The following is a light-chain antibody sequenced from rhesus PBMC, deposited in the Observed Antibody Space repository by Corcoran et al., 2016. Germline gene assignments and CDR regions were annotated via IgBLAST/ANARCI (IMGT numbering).Light chain of an antibody. CDR2: YSS. Sequence: DIQMTQSPSSLSASVGDTVTITCRASQGISNYLAWYQQKPGKGPKPLIYYSSNLESGVPSRFSGSGSGTDCPLTISRLQPEDIATYYWQQHDNSPWTFGQGTKVEIK. CDR1: QGISNY. V-gene: IGKV1S14*01. J-gene: IGKJ1*01. CDR3: QQHDNSPWT.